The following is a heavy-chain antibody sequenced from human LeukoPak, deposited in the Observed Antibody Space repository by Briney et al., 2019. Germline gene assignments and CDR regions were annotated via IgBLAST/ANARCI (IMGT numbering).Heavy chain of an antibody. J-gene: IGHJ4*02. Sequence: SETLSLTCGVSSYSISSGHYWGWIRQPPGKELEWIGSIYHSGTTYYNPSLKSRVTISVDTSKNQFSLKLSSVTAADTAVYYCARGRGSGSYPHDYWGQGTLVTVSS. CDR1: SYSISSGHY. D-gene: IGHD3-10*01. V-gene: IGHV4-38-2*01. CDR2: IYHSGTT. CDR3: ARGRGSGSYPHDY.